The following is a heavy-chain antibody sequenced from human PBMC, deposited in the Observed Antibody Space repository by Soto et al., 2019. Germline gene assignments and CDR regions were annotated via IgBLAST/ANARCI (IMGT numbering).Heavy chain of an antibody. CDR2: ISYDGSNK. CDR3: AKDVVVGATPGLGDYYYYYGMDV. J-gene: IGHJ6*02. V-gene: IGHV3-30*18. Sequence: PGGALRLSXAASGFTFSSYGMHWVRQAPGKGLEWVALISYDGSNKYYADSVKGRFTISRDNSKNTLYLQMNSLRAEDTAVYYCAKDVVVGATPGLGDYYYYYGMDVWGQGTTVTVSS. D-gene: IGHD1-26*01. CDR1: GFTFSSYG.